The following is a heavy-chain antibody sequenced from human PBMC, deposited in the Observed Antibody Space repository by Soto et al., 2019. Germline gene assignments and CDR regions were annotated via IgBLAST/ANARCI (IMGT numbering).Heavy chain of an antibody. Sequence: QTLSLTRAISGDSVSSNSSAWNWISQSPSRGLEWLGRTYYRSKWYNDYAVSVKSRITINPDTSKNQFSLQLNSVTPEDTAVYYCARASYVGSSWYYYYGMDVWGQGTTVTVSS. J-gene: IGHJ6*02. CDR1: GDSVSSNSSA. CDR3: ARASYVGSSWYYYYGMDV. D-gene: IGHD6-13*01. V-gene: IGHV6-1*01. CDR2: TYYRSKWYN.